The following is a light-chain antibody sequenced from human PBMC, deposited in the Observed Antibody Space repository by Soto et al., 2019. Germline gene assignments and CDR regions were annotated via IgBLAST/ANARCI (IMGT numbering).Light chain of an antibody. J-gene: IGKJ4*01. CDR2: LGS. Sequence: DIVMTQSPLSLPVTPGEPASISCRSSQSLLHSNGYNYLDWYLQKPGQSPQLLIYLGSNRASGVPDRFSGSGSGTDFTLKISRVEAEDVGVYYCMQALQRGTFGGGNKVEIK. V-gene: IGKV2-28*01. CDR3: MQALQRGT. CDR1: QSLLHSNGYNY.